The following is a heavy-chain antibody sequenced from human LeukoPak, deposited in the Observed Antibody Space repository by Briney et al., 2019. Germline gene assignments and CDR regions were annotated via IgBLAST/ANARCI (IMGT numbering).Heavy chain of an antibody. CDR3: ARDLGYYDSSGYYYFGY. V-gene: IGHV4-34*01. Sequence: SETLSLTCAVYGGSFSGYYWSWIRQPPGKGLEWIGEINHSGSTNYNPSLKSRVTISVDTSKNQFSLKLSSVTAADTAVYYCARDLGYYDSSGYYYFGYWGQGTLVTVSS. D-gene: IGHD3-22*01. CDR2: INHSGST. CDR1: GGSFSGYY. J-gene: IGHJ4*02.